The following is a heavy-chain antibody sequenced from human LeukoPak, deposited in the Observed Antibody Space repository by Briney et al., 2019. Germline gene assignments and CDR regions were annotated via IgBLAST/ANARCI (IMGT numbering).Heavy chain of an antibody. D-gene: IGHD3-3*01. CDR3: ARGDKRFTTDYDFWSCYSAVTPFDY. CDR1: GYTFTSYA. CDR2: IIPILGIA. J-gene: IGHJ4*02. Sequence: SVKVSCKASGYTFTSYAISWVRQAPGQGLEWMGRIIPILGIANYAQKFQGRVTITADKSTSTAYMELSSLRSEDTAVYDCARGDKRFTTDYDFWSCYSAVTPFDYWGQGTLVTVPS. V-gene: IGHV1-69*04.